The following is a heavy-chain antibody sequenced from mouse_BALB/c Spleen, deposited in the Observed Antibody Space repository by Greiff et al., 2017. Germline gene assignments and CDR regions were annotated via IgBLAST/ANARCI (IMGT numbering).Heavy chain of an antibody. J-gene: IGHJ1*01. V-gene: IGHV1-7*01. Sequence: QVQLQQSGAELAKPGASVKMSCKASGYTFTSYWMHWVKQRPGQGLEWIGYINPSTGYTEYNQKFKDKATLTADKSSSTAYMQLSSLTSEDSAVYYCAREEDSSGSFDVWGAGTTVTVSS. CDR2: INPSTGYT. D-gene: IGHD3-2*01. CDR1: GYTFTSYW. CDR3: AREEDSSGSFDV.